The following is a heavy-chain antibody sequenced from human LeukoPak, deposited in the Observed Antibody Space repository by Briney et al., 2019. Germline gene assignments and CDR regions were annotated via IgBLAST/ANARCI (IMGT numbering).Heavy chain of an antibody. CDR2: ISGSGGST. D-gene: IGHD3-16*02. CDR1: GFTFSSYA. J-gene: IGHJ4*02. CDR3: AKDPKYYDYVWGSYRYTGESDY. V-gene: IGHV3-23*01. Sequence: SGGSLRLSCAASGFTFSSYAMSWVRQPPGKGLEWVSAISGSGGSTYYADSVKGRFTISRDNSKNTLYLQMNSLRAEDTAVYYCAKDPKYYDYVWGSYRYTGESDYWGQGTLVTVSS.